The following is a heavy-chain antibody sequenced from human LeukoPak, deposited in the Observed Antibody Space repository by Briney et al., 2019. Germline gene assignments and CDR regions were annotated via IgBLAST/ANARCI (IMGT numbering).Heavy chain of an antibody. CDR3: TTDISVVLY. CDR2: ISSKTDGGKT. J-gene: IGHJ4*02. D-gene: IGHD5/OR15-5a*01. CDR1: GFTFSDAW. Sequence: GGSLRLSCAASGFTFSDAWMTWVRQAPGKGLEWVGRISSKTDGGKTDYAAPVKGSISIARDDSENTLHLQMSSLKTEDTAVYYCTTDISVVLYWGQGTLVTVS. V-gene: IGHV3-15*01.